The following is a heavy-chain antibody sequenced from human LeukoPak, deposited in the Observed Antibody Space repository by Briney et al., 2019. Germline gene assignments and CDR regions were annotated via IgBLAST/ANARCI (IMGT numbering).Heavy chain of an antibody. D-gene: IGHD3-10*01. V-gene: IGHV4-34*01. Sequence: SGTLSLTCAVYGGSFSGYYWSWIRQPPGKGLEWIGEIYHSGSTKNNPSLKSRVTISVDASKNQFSVKLSSVTAADTAVYYCARWGWYGSGSKYYYWGQGTMVSVCS. J-gene: IGHJ4*02. CDR2: IYHSGST. CDR3: ARWGWYGSGSKYYY. CDR1: GGSFSGYY.